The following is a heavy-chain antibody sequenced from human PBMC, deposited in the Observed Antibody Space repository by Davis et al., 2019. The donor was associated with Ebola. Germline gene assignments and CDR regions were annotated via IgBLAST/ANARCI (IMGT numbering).Heavy chain of an antibody. Sequence: PSETLSLTCTVSGGSISSSSYYWGWIRQPPGKGLEWIGSIYYSGSTYYNPSLKSRVTISVDTSKHQFSLKLSSVTAADTAVYYCARERSYDYIWGSYRPHLNDAFDIWGQGTIVTVSS. CDR1: GGSISSSSYY. D-gene: IGHD3-16*02. J-gene: IGHJ3*02. CDR2: IYYSGST. CDR3: ARERSYDYIWGSYRPHLNDAFDI. V-gene: IGHV4-39*07.